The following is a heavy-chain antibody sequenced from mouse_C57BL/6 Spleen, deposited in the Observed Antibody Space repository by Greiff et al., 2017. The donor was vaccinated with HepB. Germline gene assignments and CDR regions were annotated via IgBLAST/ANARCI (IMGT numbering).Heavy chain of an antibody. V-gene: IGHV1-26*01. CDR2: INPNNGGT. CDR1: GYTFTDYY. CDR3: ANYYSSSYGDYAMDY. D-gene: IGHD1-1*01. J-gene: IGHJ4*01. Sequence: EVQLQQSGPELVKPGASVKISCKASGYTFTDYYMNWVKQSHGKSLEWIGDINPNNGGTSYNQKFKGKATLTVDKSSSTAYMELRSLTSEDSAVYYCANYYSSSYGDYAMDYWGQGTSVTVSS.